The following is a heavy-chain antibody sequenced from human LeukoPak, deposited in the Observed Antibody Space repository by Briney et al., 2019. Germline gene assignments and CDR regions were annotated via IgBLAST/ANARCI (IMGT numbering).Heavy chain of an antibody. V-gene: IGHV3-33*06. J-gene: IGHJ6*03. CDR3: AKEAGIATHYYMDV. CDR1: GFTFSSYG. CDR2: IWYDGSNK. Sequence: GGSLRLSCAASGFTFSSYGMHWVRQAPGKGLEWVAVIWYDGSNKYYADSVKGRFTISRDNSKNTLYLQMNSLRAEDTAVYYCAKEAGIATHYYMDVWGKGATVTVSS. D-gene: IGHD6-13*01.